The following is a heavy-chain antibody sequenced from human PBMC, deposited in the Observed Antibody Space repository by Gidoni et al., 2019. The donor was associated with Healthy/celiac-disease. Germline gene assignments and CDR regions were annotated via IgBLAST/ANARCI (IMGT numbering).Heavy chain of an antibody. D-gene: IGHD3-3*01. Sequence: QLQLQESGPGLVKPSETLSLTCTVSGGSIISSSYYWGWIRQPPGKGLEWIGSIYYSGSTYYNPSLKSRVTISVDTSKNQFSLKLSSVTAADTAVYYCASSYYDFWSGYYPAPNWFDPWGQGTLVTVSS. CDR3: ASSYYDFWSGYYPAPNWFDP. J-gene: IGHJ5*02. CDR1: GGSIISSSYY. CDR2: IYYSGST. V-gene: IGHV4-39*01.